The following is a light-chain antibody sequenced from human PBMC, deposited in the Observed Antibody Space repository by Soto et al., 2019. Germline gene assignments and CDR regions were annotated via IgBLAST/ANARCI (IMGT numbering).Light chain of an antibody. J-gene: IGKJ4*01. V-gene: IGKV1-27*01. CDR2: AAS. CDR3: QKYNSAPLT. Sequence: DIQMTQSPSSLSASVGDRVTITCRASQGIGNYLAWYQQKPGKDPKLLIFAASTLQSGVPSRFSGSGSGTDFTLTISSLQAEDAATYYCQKYNSAPLTFGGGTKVEIK. CDR1: QGIGNY.